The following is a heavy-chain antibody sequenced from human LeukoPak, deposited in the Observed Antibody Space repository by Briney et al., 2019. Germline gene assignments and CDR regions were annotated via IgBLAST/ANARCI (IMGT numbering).Heavy chain of an antibody. J-gene: IGHJ4*02. CDR1: EFSLSTSGVG. CDR2: IYWNDDK. D-gene: IGHD2-2*02. V-gene: IGHV2-5*01. Sequence: SGPTLVKPTQTLTLTCTFSEFSLSTSGVGVGWIRQPPGKALEWLALIYWNDDKRYSPSLKSRLTITKDTSKNQVVLTMTNMDPVDTATYYCAHRRCSSTSCYNAFDYWGQGTLVTVSS. CDR3: AHRRCSSTSCYNAFDY.